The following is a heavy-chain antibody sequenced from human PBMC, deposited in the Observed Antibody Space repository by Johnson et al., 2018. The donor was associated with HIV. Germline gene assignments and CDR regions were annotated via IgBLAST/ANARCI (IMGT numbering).Heavy chain of an antibody. CDR3: ARDLAGTERGNAFDI. Sequence: QVQLVESGGGLVKPGGSLRLSCAASGFTFSDYYMNWVRQAPGKGLAWVAVISYDGSNKYYADSVKGRFTISRDNSKNTLYLQMNSLRAEDTAVYYCARDLAGTERGNAFDIWGQGTMVTVSS. J-gene: IGHJ3*02. CDR2: ISYDGSNK. CDR1: GFTFSDYY. D-gene: IGHD1-1*01. V-gene: IGHV3-30-3*01.